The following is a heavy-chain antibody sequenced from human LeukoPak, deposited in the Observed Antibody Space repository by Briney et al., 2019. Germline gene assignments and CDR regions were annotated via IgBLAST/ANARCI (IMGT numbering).Heavy chain of an antibody. CDR3: ARDLYGSGSSNWFDP. Sequence: ASVKVSCKASGYTFTGYFMHWVRQAPGQGLEWIVWINPNNGDTNYAQTFQGRVTMTRDTSISTAYMELSNLRSDDTAMFYCARDLYGSGSSNWFDPWGQGTLVTVSS. D-gene: IGHD3-10*01. CDR2: INPNNGDT. J-gene: IGHJ5*02. V-gene: IGHV1-2*02. CDR1: GYTFTGYF.